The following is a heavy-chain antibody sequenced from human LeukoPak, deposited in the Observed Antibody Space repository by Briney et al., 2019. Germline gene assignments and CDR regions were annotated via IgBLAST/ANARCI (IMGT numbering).Heavy chain of an antibody. J-gene: IGHJ5*02. CDR1: GFTFSSYA. Sequence: AGGSLRLSCAASGFTFSSYAMSWVRQAPGKGLEWVSVISGSGGSTYYADSVKGRFTISRDNSKNTLYLQMNSLRAEDTAVYYCAKDDSGTSCKTWGQGTLVTVSS. V-gene: IGHV3-23*01. CDR3: AKDDSGTSCKT. CDR2: ISGSGGST. D-gene: IGHD2-2*01.